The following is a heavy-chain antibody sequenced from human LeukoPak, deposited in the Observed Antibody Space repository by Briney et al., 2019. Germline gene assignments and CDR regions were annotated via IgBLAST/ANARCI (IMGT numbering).Heavy chain of an antibody. Sequence: ASVKVSCKASGYTFTGYYMHWVRQVPGQGLELMGWINPNTGGTKYAQNFQGRVTVTGDTSITTAYMELTGLRYDDTAVYYCARGPSMLREVRFDPWGQGTLVTVSS. CDR1: GYTFTGYY. CDR3: ARGPSMLREVRFDP. J-gene: IGHJ5*02. CDR2: INPNTGGT. V-gene: IGHV1-2*02. D-gene: IGHD3-10*01.